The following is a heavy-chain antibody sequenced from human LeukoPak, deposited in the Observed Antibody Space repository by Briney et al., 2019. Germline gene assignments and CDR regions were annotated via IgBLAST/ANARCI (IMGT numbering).Heavy chain of an antibody. CDR3: ARSRGSGWNLRRFDP. Sequence: SVKVSCKVSGYTLTELSMHWVRQAPGKGLEWMGGFDPEDGETIYAQKFQGRVTMTEDTSTDTAYMELSSPRSEDTAVYYCARSRGSGWNLRRFDPWGQGTLVTVSS. J-gene: IGHJ5*02. CDR1: GYTLTELS. V-gene: IGHV1-24*01. CDR2: FDPEDGET. D-gene: IGHD6-19*01.